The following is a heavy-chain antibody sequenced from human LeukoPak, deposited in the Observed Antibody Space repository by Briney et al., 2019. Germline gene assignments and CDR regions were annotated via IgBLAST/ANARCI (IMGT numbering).Heavy chain of an antibody. Sequence: PSETLSLTCTVSGGSISGFYWSWIRQPPGKGLEWTGYIYYRGSTNYNPSLKSRVMISVDTSKNQFSLRLSSVTAADTAVYYCARYYYTSGTYFFDYWGQGTLVIVSS. CDR3: ARYYYTSGTYFFDY. V-gene: IGHV4-59*01. J-gene: IGHJ4*02. D-gene: IGHD3-10*01. CDR1: GGSISGFY. CDR2: IYYRGST.